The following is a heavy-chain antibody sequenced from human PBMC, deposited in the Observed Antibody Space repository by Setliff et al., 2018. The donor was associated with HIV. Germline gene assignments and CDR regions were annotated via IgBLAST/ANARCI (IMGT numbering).Heavy chain of an antibody. CDR1: GYSISSGYY. D-gene: IGHD2-21*01. CDR2: IYHSGST. Sequence: KPPETLSLTCAVSGYSISSGYYWGWIRQPPGKGLEWIGSIYHSGSTYYNPSLKSRVTISVDTSKNQFSLKLSSVTAADTAVYYCASSIVVDAFDIWGQGTMVTV. CDR3: ASSIVVDAFDI. J-gene: IGHJ3*02. V-gene: IGHV4-38-2*01.